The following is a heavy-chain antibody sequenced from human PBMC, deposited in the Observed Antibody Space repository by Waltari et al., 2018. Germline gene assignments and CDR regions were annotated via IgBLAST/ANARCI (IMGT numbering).Heavy chain of an antibody. CDR1: GFTFASYV. Sequence: EVQLVESGGNVVQPGGSLRLSCAASGFTFASYVITWVRQAPGKGLEWVSSILGSGGNTVYADSVKGRFTISRDISKNTLYLQMNSLRAEDTALYYCVKDRQIYSGGSYADGFDDWGQGTLVTVSS. V-gene: IGHV3-23*04. J-gene: IGHJ4*02. CDR2: ILGSGGNT. CDR3: VKDRQIYSGGSYADGFDD. D-gene: IGHD1-26*01.